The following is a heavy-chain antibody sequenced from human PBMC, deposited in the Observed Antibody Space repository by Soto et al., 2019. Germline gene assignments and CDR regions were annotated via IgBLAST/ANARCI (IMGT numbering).Heavy chain of an antibody. V-gene: IGHV5-10-1*01. CDR2: IDPSDSYT. Sequence: VKRSGKGSGYSFTSYWISSLRQKPGKGLEWMGRIDPSDSYTNHSPSFQGHVTISADKSISTAYLQWSSLKASDTAMYYCARGYDSSGQDAFDIWGQGTMVTVSS. D-gene: IGHD3-22*01. CDR3: ARGYDSSGQDAFDI. J-gene: IGHJ3*02. CDR1: GYSFTSYW.